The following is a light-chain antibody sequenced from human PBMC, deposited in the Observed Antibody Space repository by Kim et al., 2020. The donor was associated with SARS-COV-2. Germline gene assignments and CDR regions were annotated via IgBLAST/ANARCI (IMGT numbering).Light chain of an antibody. CDR2: GAS. V-gene: IGKV1-27*01. CDR3: QQYDSAPRT. J-gene: IGKJ1*01. Sequence: ASIGDRVTISCRASQGISNYLAWYQQKPGKVPSLLFYGASTLQSGVPYRFSGSRSGTDFTLTISSLQPEDVATYYCQQYDSAPRTFGQGTKVDIK. CDR1: QGISNY.